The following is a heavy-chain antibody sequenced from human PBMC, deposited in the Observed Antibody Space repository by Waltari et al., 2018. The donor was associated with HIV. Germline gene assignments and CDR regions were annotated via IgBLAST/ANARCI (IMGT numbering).Heavy chain of an antibody. V-gene: IGHV4-31*03. CDR3: ARGSSVWGSYRSLGWFDP. Sequence: QVQLQESGPGLVKPSQTLSLTCTVSGGSFSSGGYYWSWIRQHPGRGLEWIGYIYHSGSTYYNPSLKSRVTISVDTSKNQFSLKLSSVTAADTAVYFCARGSSVWGSYRSLGWFDPWGQGTLVTVSS. J-gene: IGHJ5*02. CDR1: GGSFSSGGYY. D-gene: IGHD3-16*02. CDR2: IYHSGST.